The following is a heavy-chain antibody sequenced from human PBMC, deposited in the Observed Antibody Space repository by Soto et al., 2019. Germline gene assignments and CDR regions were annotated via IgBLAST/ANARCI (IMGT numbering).Heavy chain of an antibody. CDR2: FYYSGST. CDR1: GGSISSSSYY. CDR3: ARISVASGYMDV. Sequence: QLQLEESGPGLVKPSETLSLTCTVSGGSISSSSYYWGWIRQSPGKGLEWIGSFYYSGSTYYSPSLKRRGTRSGDTSKKQISLRLSSVTAADTAVYYCARISVASGYMDVWGKGSTVTVSS. J-gene: IGHJ6*03. V-gene: IGHV4-39*01. D-gene: IGHD5-12*01.